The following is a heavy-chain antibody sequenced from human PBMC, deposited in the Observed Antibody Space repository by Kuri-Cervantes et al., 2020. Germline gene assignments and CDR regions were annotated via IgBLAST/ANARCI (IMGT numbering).Heavy chain of an antibody. CDR2: MNPNSGNT. V-gene: IGHV1-8*02. Sequence: ASVKVSCKASGYTFTSYGISWVRQATGQGLEWMGWMNPNSGNTGYAQKFQGRVTMTRNTSISTAYMELSSLRSEDTAVYYCARMRTMVRLRREHYYYGMDVWGQGTTVTVSS. D-gene: IGHD3-10*01. CDR3: ARMRTMVRLRREHYYYGMDV. J-gene: IGHJ6*02. CDR1: GYTFTSYG.